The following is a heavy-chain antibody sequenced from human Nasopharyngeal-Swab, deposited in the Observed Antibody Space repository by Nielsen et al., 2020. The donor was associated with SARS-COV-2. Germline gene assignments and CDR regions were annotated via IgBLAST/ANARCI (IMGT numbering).Heavy chain of an antibody. J-gene: IGHJ6*02. D-gene: IGHD3-22*01. CDR2: IRSKAYGGTT. V-gene: IGHV3-49*04. CDR1: GFTFGDYA. Sequence: GESLKISCTASGFTFGDYAMSWVRQAPGKGLEWVGFIRSKAYGGTTEYAASVKGRFTISRDDSKSIAYLQMNSLKTEDTAVYYCGRGDSSGPPPYYYYGMDVWGQGTTVTVSS. CDR3: GRGDSSGPPPYYYYGMDV.